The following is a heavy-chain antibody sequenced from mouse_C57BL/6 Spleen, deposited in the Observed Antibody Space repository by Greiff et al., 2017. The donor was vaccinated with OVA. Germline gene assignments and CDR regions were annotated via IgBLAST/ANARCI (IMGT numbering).Heavy chain of an antibody. Sequence: DVKLQESGPGLVKPSQSLSLTCSVTGYSITSVYSWNWIRQFPGNKLEWMGYISYDGSNNYNPSLKNRISITRDTSKNQFFLKLNSVTTEDTATYYCAREGDGSSYAWFAYWGQGTLVTVSA. D-gene: IGHD1-1*01. J-gene: IGHJ3*01. CDR2: ISYDGSN. CDR3: AREGDGSSYAWFAY. V-gene: IGHV3-6*01. CDR1: GYSITSVYS.